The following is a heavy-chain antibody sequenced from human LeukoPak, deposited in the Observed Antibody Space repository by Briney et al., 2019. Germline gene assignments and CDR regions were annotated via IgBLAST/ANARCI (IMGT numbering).Heavy chain of an antibody. CDR3: AKWGDCDILTGYYDSDY. J-gene: IGHJ4*01. Sequence: GASLRLSCAASGFLFSNYAMSWVRPAPGEGLGWVSAIGGRVGGTYYAGSVKGRFTVSRDDPKNTLYLQMNTLRVEDTAVYYGAKWGDCDILTGYYDSDYWGHGTLVTVSS. V-gene: IGHV3-23*01. D-gene: IGHD3-9*01. CDR1: GFLFSNYA. CDR2: IGGRVGGT.